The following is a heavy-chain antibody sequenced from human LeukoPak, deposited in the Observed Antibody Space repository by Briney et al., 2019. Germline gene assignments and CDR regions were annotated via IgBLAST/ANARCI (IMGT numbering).Heavy chain of an antibody. CDR2: IYSGGST. V-gene: IGHV3-53*01. CDR3: ASCSSTSREYYYYYYGMDV. J-gene: IGHJ6*04. CDR1: GFTVSSNY. D-gene: IGHD2-2*01. Sequence: PGGSLRLSCAASGFTVSSNYMSWVRQAPGKGLEGVSVIYSGGSTYYADSVKGRFTISRDNSKNTLYLQMNSLRAEDTAVYYCASCSSTSREYYYYYYGMDVWGKGTTVTVSS.